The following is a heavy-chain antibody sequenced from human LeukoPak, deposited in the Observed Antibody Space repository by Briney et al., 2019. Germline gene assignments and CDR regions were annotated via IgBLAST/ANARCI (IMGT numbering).Heavy chain of an antibody. J-gene: IGHJ3*01. CDR3: ARGDGEGATIYAFDF. V-gene: IGHV1-18*01. D-gene: IGHD1-26*01. CDR2: ISTYNGNT. Sequence: ASVKVSCKASGYTFTSYGIIWVRQAPGQGLEWMGWISTYNGNTNYAQKIQGRVTMTTDTSTSTAYMELRSLRSDDTAVYYCARGDGEGATIYAFDFWGQGTMATVSS. CDR1: GYTFTSYG.